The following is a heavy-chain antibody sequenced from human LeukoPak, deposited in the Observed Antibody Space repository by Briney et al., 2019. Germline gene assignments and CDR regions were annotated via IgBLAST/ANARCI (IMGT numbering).Heavy chain of an antibody. CDR3: SRGFSAYCGGECYPRYYFDY. CDR2: IIPIFGTA. D-gene: IGHD2-21*01. Sequence: SVTVSCKASGGTFSSYAISWVRQAPGQGLEWMGGIIPIFGTANYAQKFQGRVTITADESTSTAYMELSSLRSEDTAVYYCSRGFSAYCGGECYPRYYFDYLGQGTLVTVSS. CDR1: GGTFSSYA. V-gene: IGHV1-69*13. J-gene: IGHJ4*02.